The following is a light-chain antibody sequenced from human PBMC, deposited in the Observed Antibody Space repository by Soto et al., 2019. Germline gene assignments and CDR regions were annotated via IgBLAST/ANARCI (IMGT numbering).Light chain of an antibody. CDR3: QQYGSSPLS. Sequence: EIVLTQSPGTLSLSPGERATLSCRASQSVSSYLAWYQQKPGQAPRLLIYGASSRATGIPDRFSGSGSGTDFTLTITRLEPKSFAEYHCQQYGSSPLSFGQGTKVEIK. CDR2: GAS. V-gene: IGKV3-20*01. J-gene: IGKJ1*01. CDR1: QSVSSY.